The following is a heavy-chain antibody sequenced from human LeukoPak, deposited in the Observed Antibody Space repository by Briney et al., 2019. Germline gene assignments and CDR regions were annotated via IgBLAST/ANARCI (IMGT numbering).Heavy chain of an antibody. CDR2: IYTSGST. CDR3: ARGRYFYGSGSYGGFDY. J-gene: IGHJ4*02. Sequence: SETLSLTCTVSGGSISSGSYYGSWIRQPAGKGLEWIGRIYTSGSTNYNPSLKSRVTISADTSKNQFSLKLSSVTAADTAVYYCARGRYFYGSGSYGGFDYWGQGTLVTVSS. V-gene: IGHV4-61*02. D-gene: IGHD3-10*01. CDR1: GGSISSGSYY.